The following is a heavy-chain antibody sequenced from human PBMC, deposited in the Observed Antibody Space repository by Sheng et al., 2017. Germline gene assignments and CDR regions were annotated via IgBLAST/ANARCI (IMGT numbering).Heavy chain of an antibody. Sequence: QLQLQESGPGLVKPSETLSLTCTVSGGSISTSSYYWGWIRQPPGKDLEWIGNIYYSGSTYYNPSLKSRVTISVDTSKNQFSLKLSSVTATDTAVYYCARHNRGXSSTSCYNYYMDFWGKGTTVT. D-gene: IGHD2-2*01. J-gene: IGHJ6*03. CDR3: ARHNRGXSSTSCYNYYMDF. CDR2: IYYSGST. CDR1: GGSISTSSYY. V-gene: IGHV4-39*01.